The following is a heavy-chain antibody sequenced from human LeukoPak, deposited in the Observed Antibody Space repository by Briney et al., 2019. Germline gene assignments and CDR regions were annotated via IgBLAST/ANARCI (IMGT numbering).Heavy chain of an antibody. V-gene: IGHV1-2*04. CDR3: ARDLHSYYDILTGTLDY. Sequence: ASVKVSCKASGYTFTGYYMHWVRQAPGQGLEWMGWINPNSGGTNYAQKFQGWVTMTRDTSISTAYMELSRLRSDDTAVYYCARDLHSYYDILTGTLDYWGQGTLVTVSS. CDR1: GYTFTGYY. J-gene: IGHJ4*02. D-gene: IGHD3-9*01. CDR2: INPNSGGT.